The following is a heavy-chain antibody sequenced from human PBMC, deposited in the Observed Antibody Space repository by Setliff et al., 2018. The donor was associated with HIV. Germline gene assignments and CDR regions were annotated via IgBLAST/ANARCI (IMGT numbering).Heavy chain of an antibody. CDR3: ARGGASSKYLDP. V-gene: IGHV4-59*01. D-gene: IGHD2-15*01. CDR2: ISDSGTT. CDR1: GGSISPYY. Sequence: KTSETLSLTCTVSGGSISPYYWSWIRPPPGKGLEWIAWISDSGTTNYNPSLKSRVTLSVDTSKNQFSLSLTSVTGADTAVYYCARGGASSKYLDPWGQGTLVTVS. J-gene: IGHJ5*02.